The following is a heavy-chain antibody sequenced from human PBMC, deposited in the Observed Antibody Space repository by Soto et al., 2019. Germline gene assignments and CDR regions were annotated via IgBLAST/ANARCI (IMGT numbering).Heavy chain of an antibody. CDR2: IWYDGSEK. CDR1: GFTFRSHG. V-gene: IGHV3-33*01. D-gene: IGHD1-1*01. J-gene: IGHJ5*02. CDR3: ARWSDNKVVDP. Sequence: QVQLVESGGGVVQPGRSLRLSCEASGFTFRSHGMRWVRQAPGKGLEWLAVIWYDGSEKYYADSVKGRFTISRDNSKNTLYLQMNSLTVEDTAVYYCARWSDNKVVDPWGQGTVVTVS.